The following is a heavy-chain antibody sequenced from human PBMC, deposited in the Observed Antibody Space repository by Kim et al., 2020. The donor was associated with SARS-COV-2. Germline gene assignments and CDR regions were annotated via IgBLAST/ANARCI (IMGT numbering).Heavy chain of an antibody. Sequence: SVKVSCKASGGTFSSYAISWVRQAPGQGLEWMGRIIPILGIANYAQKFQGRVTITADKSTSTAYMELSSLRSEDTAVYYCARDRGEYSGSIPGAFDIWGQGTMVTVSS. CDR2: IIPILGIA. D-gene: IGHD1-26*01. V-gene: IGHV1-69*04. J-gene: IGHJ3*02. CDR3: ARDRGEYSGSIPGAFDI. CDR1: GGTFSSYA.